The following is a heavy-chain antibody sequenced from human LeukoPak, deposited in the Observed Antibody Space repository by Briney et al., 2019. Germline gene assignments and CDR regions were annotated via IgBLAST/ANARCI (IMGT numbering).Heavy chain of an antibody. D-gene: IGHD3-22*01. CDR1: GFTFSSYW. CDR2: IKQDGSEK. J-gene: IGHJ4*02. Sequence: PGGSLRLSCAASGFTFSSYWVSWVRQAPGKGLEWVANIKQDGSEKYYVDSVKGRFTISRDNAKNSLYLQMNSLRAEDTAVYYCARVLSYYDSSGYSFDYWGQGTLVTVSS. V-gene: IGHV3-7*01. CDR3: ARVLSYYDSSGYSFDY.